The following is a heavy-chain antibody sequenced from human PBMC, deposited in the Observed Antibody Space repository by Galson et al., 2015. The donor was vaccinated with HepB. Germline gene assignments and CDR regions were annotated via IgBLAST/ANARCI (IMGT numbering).Heavy chain of an antibody. V-gene: IGHV3-30-3*01. D-gene: IGHD2-21*02. CDR2: ISYDGSNK. CDR3: AREVTSYLGFFDY. CDR1: GFTLSSYA. J-gene: IGHJ4*02. Sequence: SLRLSCEASGFTLSSYAMHWVRQAPGKGLEWVAVISYDGSNKYYADSVKGRFTISRDNSKNTLYLQLNSLRAEDTAVYYCAREVTSYLGFFDYWGQGTLVTVSS.